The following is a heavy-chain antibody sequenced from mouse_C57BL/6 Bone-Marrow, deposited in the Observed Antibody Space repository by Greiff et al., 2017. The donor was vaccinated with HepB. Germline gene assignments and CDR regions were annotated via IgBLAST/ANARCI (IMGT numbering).Heavy chain of an antibody. D-gene: IGHD1-1*01. CDR1: GFTFSSYA. Sequence: EVMLVESGGGLVKPGGSLKLSCAASGFTFSSYAMSWVRQTPEKRLEWVATISDGGSYTYYPDNVKGRFTISRDNAKNNLYLQMSHLKSEDTAMYYCARAPLYYGSWGYAMDYWGQGTSVTVSS. CDR2: ISDGGSYT. CDR3: ARAPLYYGSWGYAMDY. V-gene: IGHV5-4*03. J-gene: IGHJ4*01.